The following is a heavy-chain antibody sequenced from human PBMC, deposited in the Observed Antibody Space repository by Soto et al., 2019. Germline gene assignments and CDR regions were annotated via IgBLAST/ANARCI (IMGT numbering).Heavy chain of an antibody. CDR2: ISGTGTT. D-gene: IGHD6-19*01. CDR1: GFTFSSYV. V-gene: IGHV3-23*01. Sequence: EVQLLESGGGLVQPGGSLRLSCAASGFTFSSYVVSWVRQAPGKGLEWVSAISGTGTTYYTDSVKGRVTISRDNSKNTLSLQMNSLGVEDTAVYYCVRYGSGWYLDNWGQGTLVTVSS. J-gene: IGHJ4*02. CDR3: VRYGSGWYLDN.